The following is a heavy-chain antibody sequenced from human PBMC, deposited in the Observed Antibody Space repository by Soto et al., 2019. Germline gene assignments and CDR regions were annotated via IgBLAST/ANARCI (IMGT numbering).Heavy chain of an antibody. V-gene: IGHV1-69*02. CDR3: ARASNEYSGYDIDY. D-gene: IGHD5-12*01. CDR1: GGTFSSYT. CDR2: IIPILGIA. Sequence: SVKVSCKASGGTFSSYTISWVRQAPGQGLEWMGRIIPILGIANYAQKFQGRVTITADKSTSTAYMELSSLRSEDTAVYYCARASNEYSGYDIDYWGQGTLVTVSS. J-gene: IGHJ4*02.